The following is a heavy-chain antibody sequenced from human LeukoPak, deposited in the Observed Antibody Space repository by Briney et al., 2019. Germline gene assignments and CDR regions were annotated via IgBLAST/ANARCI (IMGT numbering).Heavy chain of an antibody. CDR2: ISSSGSTI. CDR1: GFTFSSYE. D-gene: IGHD6-19*01. CDR3: ARAPLYSSGWWYFDY. J-gene: IGHJ4*02. Sequence: GGSLRLSCAASGFTFSSYEMNWVRQAPGKGLEWVSYISSSGSTIYYADSVKGRFTISRDNAKNSLYLQMNSLRAEDTAVYYCARAPLYSSGWWYFDYWGQGTLVTVSS. V-gene: IGHV3-48*03.